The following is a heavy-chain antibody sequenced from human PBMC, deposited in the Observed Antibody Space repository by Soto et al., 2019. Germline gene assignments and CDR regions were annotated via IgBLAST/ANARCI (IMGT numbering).Heavy chain of an antibody. D-gene: IGHD1-26*01. Sequence: PGGSLRLSCAASGFTFEDYGMSWARQAPGKGLEWVSGVNWNGGSTGYADSVKGRFTISRDNAKNSLYLQMNSLRAEDTAFYYCVRGASLNFDYWGQGTLVTVSS. CDR1: GFTFEDYG. CDR3: VRGASLNFDY. V-gene: IGHV3-20*04. J-gene: IGHJ4*02. CDR2: VNWNGGST.